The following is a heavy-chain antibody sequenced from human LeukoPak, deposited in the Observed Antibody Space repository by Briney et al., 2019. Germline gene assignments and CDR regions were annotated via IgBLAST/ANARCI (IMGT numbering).Heavy chain of an antibody. CDR1: GFTFSSYS. V-gene: IGHV3-21*04. CDR3: AKDTYGIAAAGTFDY. Sequence: PGGSLRLSCAASGFTFSSYSMNWVRQAPGKGLEWVSSISSSSSYIYYADSVKGRFTISRDNAKNSLYLQMNSLRAEDTAVYYCAKDTYGIAAAGTFDYWGQGTLVTVSS. D-gene: IGHD6-13*01. CDR2: ISSSSSYI. J-gene: IGHJ4*02.